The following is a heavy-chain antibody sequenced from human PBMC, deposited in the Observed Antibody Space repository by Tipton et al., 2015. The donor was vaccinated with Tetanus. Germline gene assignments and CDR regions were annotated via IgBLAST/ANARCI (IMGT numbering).Heavy chain of an antibody. J-gene: IGHJ4*02. CDR2: ISYDGSDK. CDR1: GFTFSSYA. D-gene: IGHD5-18*01. V-gene: IGHV3-30-3*01. Sequence: SLRLSCAASGFTFSSYAMHWVRQAPGKGLEWVAVISYDGSDKYYADSVKGRFTISRDNSKNTLYLQMNSLRAEDTAVYYCARASGERIQLWSLDYWGQGTLVTVSS. CDR3: ARASGERIQLWSLDY.